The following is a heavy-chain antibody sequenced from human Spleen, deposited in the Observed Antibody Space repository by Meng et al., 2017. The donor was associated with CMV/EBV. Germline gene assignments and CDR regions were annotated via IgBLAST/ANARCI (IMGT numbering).Heavy chain of an antibody. CDR2: IYPGDSNT. CDR3: ARLLRIGGGPFDP. V-gene: IGHV5-51*01. Sequence: KGSGYNFTTHWIAWVRQMPGKGLEWMGVIYPGDSNTRYIPSFQGQVTISADKSFTTAYLQWNSLKASDTAMYYCARLLRIGGGPFDPWGQGTLVTVSS. J-gene: IGHJ5*02. D-gene: IGHD3-3*01. CDR1: GYNFTTHW.